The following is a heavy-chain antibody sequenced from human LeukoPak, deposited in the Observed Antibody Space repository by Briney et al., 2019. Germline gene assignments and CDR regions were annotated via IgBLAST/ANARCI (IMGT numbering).Heavy chain of an antibody. CDR2: INYSGST. CDR1: GDPFSGYY. D-gene: IGHD2-2*01. CDR3: ARGSRLGYCSSTSCPYFDY. J-gene: IGHJ4*02. Sequence: PSETLSLTCAVYGDPFSGYYWSWLPQPPGKGLEWIGEINYSGSTNYNPSLKSRVTISVDTSKNQFSLKLSSVTAADTAVYYCARGSRLGYCSSTSCPYFDYWGQGTLVTVSS. V-gene: IGHV4-34*01.